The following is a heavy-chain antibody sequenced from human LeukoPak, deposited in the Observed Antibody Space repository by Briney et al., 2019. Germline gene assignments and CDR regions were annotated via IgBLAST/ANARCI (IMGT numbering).Heavy chain of an antibody. D-gene: IGHD4/OR15-4a*01. J-gene: IGHJ6*02. CDR2: LNQDGSDK. V-gene: IGHV3-7*01. CDR1: GSMLSSYW. Sequence: GGSLRLSCAASGSMLSSYWMSWVRQAPGKGLEWVANLNQDGSDKYYVDSVKGRFTISRDNAKNSLYLQMNSLRVDDTAVYYCARDLVVPGAYFYYGVDVWGQGTTVTVSS. CDR3: ARDLVVPGAYFYYGVDV.